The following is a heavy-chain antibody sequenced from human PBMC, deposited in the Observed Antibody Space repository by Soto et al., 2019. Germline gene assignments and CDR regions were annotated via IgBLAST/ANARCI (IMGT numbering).Heavy chain of an antibody. J-gene: IGHJ4*02. CDR2: MNPNSGNT. D-gene: IGHD5-12*01. CDR1: GYTFTSYD. CDR3: AGDGPGGYRGDS. Sequence: QVQLVQSGAEVKKPGASVKVSCKASGYTFTSYDINWVRQATGQGLEWMGWMNPNSGNTGYAQKFQARVTMTRNTSIRTPYMELSCLRSDDMAVYYFAGDGPGGYRGDSWGQGTMVTVSS. V-gene: IGHV1-8*01.